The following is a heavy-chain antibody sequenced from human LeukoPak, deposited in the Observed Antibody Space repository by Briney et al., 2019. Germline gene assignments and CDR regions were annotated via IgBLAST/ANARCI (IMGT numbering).Heavy chain of an antibody. Sequence: GGSLRLSCAASGFTVSATYMNWVRQAPGKGLEWVSIIYTGGNKYYADSVKGRFTISRDISKNTLYLQMNSLRAEDTAVYYCARGTVTAPDYWGQGTLVTVSS. V-gene: IGHV3-53*01. CDR3: ARGTVTAPDY. J-gene: IGHJ4*02. CDR2: IYTGGNK. CDR1: GFTVSATY. D-gene: IGHD4-17*01.